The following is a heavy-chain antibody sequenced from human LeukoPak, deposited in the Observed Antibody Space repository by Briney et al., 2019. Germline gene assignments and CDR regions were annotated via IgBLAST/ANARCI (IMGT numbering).Heavy chain of an antibody. CDR2: IYYSGST. CDR1: GGSISSYY. J-gene: IGHJ3*02. CDR3: ARDYYDSSGYDAFDI. V-gene: IGHV4-59*01. Sequence: PSETLSLTCTVSGGSISSYYWSWIRQPPGKGLEWIGYIYYSGSTNYNPSLKSRVTISVDTSKNQFSLKLSSVTAADTAMYYCARDYYDSSGYDAFDIWGQGTMVTVSS. D-gene: IGHD3-22*01.